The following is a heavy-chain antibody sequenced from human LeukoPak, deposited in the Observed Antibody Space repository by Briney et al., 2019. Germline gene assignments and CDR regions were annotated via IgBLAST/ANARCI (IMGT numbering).Heavy chain of an antibody. J-gene: IGHJ4*02. CDR3: ARGGESTSWHTDY. CDR1: GGSISSYY. CDR2: IHYSGGI. D-gene: IGHD6-13*01. V-gene: IGHV4-59*01. Sequence: SETLSLTCTVSGGSISSYYWSWIRQPPGRGLEWIGNIHYSGGINYNPSLKSRVTISVHTSKNQLSLRLRSVTAADTALYYCARGGESTSWHTDYWGQGTLVTVSS.